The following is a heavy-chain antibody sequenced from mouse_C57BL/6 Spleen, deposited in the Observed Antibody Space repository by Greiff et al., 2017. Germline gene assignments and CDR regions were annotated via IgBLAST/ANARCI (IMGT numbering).Heavy chain of an antibody. CDR3: ARPYYDYDEGFAY. CDR2: ISSGSSTI. J-gene: IGHJ3*01. D-gene: IGHD2-4*01. V-gene: IGHV5-17*01. Sequence: EVQRVESGGGLVKPGGSLKLSCAASGFTFSDYGMHWVRQAPEKGLEWVAYISSGSSTIYYADTVKGRFTISRDNAKNTLFLQMTSLRSEDTAMYYCARPYYDYDEGFAYWGQGTLVTVSA. CDR1: GFTFSDYG.